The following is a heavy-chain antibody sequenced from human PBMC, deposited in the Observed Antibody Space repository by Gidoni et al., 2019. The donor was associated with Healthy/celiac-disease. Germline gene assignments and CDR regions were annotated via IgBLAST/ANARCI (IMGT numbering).Heavy chain of an antibody. J-gene: IGHJ5*02. CDR3: AKDRGYDILTGPYNWFDP. D-gene: IGHD3-9*01. CDR1: GFTFRRYA. Sequence: EVPLLESAGGLVLPGGSLRLSCPASGFTFRRYAMGWVRQAPGKGLEWVSAISGSGGSTYYADSVKGRFTISRDNSKNTLYLQMNSLRAEDTAVYYCAKDRGYDILTGPYNWFDPWGQGTLVTVSS. V-gene: IGHV3-23*01. CDR2: ISGSGGST.